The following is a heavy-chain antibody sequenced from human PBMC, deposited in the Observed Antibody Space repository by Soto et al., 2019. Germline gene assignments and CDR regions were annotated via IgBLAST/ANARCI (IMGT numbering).Heavy chain of an antibody. J-gene: IGHJ6*02. CDR2: INYSGTT. CDR1: GGSISSSSYY. Sequence: PSETLSLTCTVSGGSISSSSYYWGWIRQPPGKGLEWIGYINYSGTTYYNPSLKSRVTISVDTSKNSLYLQMNSLRAEDTAVYYCASTRRDGYNNYYYYYGMDVWGQGTTVTVSS. D-gene: IGHD5-12*01. V-gene: IGHV4-39*07. CDR3: ASTRRDGYNNYYYYYGMDV.